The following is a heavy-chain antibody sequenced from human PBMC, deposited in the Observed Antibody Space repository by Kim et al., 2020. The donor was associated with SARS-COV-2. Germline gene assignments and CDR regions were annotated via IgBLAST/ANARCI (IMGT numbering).Heavy chain of an antibody. CDR1: GFTFSNYW. V-gene: IGHV3-74*01. Sequence: VGSLRLSCATSGFTFSNYWMHWVRQAPGKGLVWVSRINTDGGSTSYADSVKGRFTISSDNVKNTLYLQMNSLRAEDTAVYYCSREYYDSGGYSYFDLWGRGTLVTVSS. D-gene: IGHD3-22*01. CDR2: INTDGGST. J-gene: IGHJ2*01. CDR3: SREYYDSGGYSYFDL.